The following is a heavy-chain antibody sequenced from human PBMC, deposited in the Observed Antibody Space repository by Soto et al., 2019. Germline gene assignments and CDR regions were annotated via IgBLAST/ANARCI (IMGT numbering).Heavy chain of an antibody. V-gene: IGHV3-23*01. CDR2: ISGSGGST. D-gene: IGHD2-2*01. Sequence: EVQLLESGGGLVQPGGSLRLSCAASGFTFSTYAMSLVRQAPGKGLEWVSDISGSGGSTYYPDSVKGRFTISRDNSKNTLYLQVNSLTAEDTAVYYCAKRKRSCNSASCYDGAFDIWGQGTKVTVSS. J-gene: IGHJ3*02. CDR1: GFTFSTYA. CDR3: AKRKRSCNSASCYDGAFDI.